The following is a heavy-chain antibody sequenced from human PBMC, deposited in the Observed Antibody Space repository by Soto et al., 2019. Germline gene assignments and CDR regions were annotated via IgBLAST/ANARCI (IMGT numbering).Heavy chain of an antibody. CDR3: ARAHAGGDYYDSSGYLSLGMDV. CDR2: IYYSGST. D-gene: IGHD3-22*01. V-gene: IGHV4-30-4*01. J-gene: IGHJ6*02. CDR1: GGSISSGDYY. Sequence: SETLSLTCTVPGGSISSGDYYWSWIRQPPGKGLEWIGYIYYSGSTYYNPSLKSRVTTSVDTSKNQFSLKLSSVTAADTAVYYCARAHAGGDYYDSSGYLSLGMDVWGQGTTVTVSS.